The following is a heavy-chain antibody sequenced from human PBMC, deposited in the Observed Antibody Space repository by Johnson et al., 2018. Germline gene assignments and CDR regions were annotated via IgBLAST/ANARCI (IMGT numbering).Heavy chain of an antibody. V-gene: IGHV3-48*02. J-gene: IGHJ1*01. Sequence: VQLVQSGGGLVQPGGSLRLSCEASGFTFSSYSMNWVRQATGKWLEWVSYVSSSGSMTDYAASVKGRFPISRDNAKNSLYLQMNSLREEETAVYYWSRGPLKPREYFQHWGQGTLVTVSS. CDR2: VSSSGSMT. CDR1: GFTFSSYS. CDR3: SRGPLKPREYFQH.